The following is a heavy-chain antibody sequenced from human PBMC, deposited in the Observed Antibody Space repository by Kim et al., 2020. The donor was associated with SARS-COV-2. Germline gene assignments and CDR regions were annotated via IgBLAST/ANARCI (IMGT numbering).Heavy chain of an antibody. CDR1: GYPFTRND. CDR3: ARSRGLDY. D-gene: IGHD2-2*01. J-gene: IGHJ4*02. V-gene: IGHV1-3*01. CDR2: ISVGNGDT. Sequence: ASVKVSCKTSGYPFTRNDIHWVRQAPGQRLEWMGWISVGNGDTKYSQKFQGRVTLTSDTSASAAYMELSSLGSEDTAVYYCARSRGLDYWGQGTLVTVSS.